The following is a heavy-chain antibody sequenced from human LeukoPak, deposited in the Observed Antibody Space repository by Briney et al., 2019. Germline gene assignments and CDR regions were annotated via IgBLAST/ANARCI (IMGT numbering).Heavy chain of an antibody. D-gene: IGHD3-9*01. CDR1: GFTFSSYG. CDR2: ISYDGSNK. Sequence: GRSLRLSCAASGFTFSSYGMHWVRQAPGKGLEWVAVISYDGSNKYYADSVKGRFTISRDNSKNTLYLQMNSLRAEDTAVYYCAKVRYFDNYYFDYWGQGTLVTVS. J-gene: IGHJ4*02. CDR3: AKVRYFDNYYFDY. V-gene: IGHV3-30*18.